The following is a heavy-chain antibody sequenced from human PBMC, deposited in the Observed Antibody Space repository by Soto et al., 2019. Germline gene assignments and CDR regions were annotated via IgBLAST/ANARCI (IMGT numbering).Heavy chain of an antibody. CDR1: GGSISSYY. Sequence: SETLSLTCTVSGGSISSYYWSWIRQPPGKGLEWIGYIYYSGSTNYNPSLKSRVTISVDTSKNRFSLKLSSVTAADTAVYYCARGGYYYDSSGYPQYFDYWGQGTLVTVSS. CDR2: IYYSGST. D-gene: IGHD3-22*01. J-gene: IGHJ4*02. CDR3: ARGGYYYDSSGYPQYFDY. V-gene: IGHV4-59*08.